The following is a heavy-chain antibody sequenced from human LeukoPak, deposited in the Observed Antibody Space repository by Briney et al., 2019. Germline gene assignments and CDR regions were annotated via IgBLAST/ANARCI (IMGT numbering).Heavy chain of an antibody. CDR2: MKEDGSEI. D-gene: IGHD3-22*01. J-gene: IGHJ4*02. CDR3: AKAGGYYDSSGYSPQYYFDY. CDR1: GFRFNVQT. V-gene: IGHV3-7*03. Sequence: GGSLRLSCVASGFRFNVQTMSWIRQAPGKGLDWVASMKEDGSEIRYVDSVKGRFTISRDNSKNSLYLQMNSLRAEDTAVYHCAKAGGYYDSSGYSPQYYFDYWGQGTLVTVSS.